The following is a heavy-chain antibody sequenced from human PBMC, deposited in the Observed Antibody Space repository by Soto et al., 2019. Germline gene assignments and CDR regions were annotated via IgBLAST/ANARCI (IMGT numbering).Heavy chain of an antibody. CDR3: ARPHYYDSSGYPDLDYYYYYGMDV. D-gene: IGHD3-22*01. J-gene: IGHJ6*02. CDR1: GGTFSSYA. CDR2: IIPIFGTA. Sequence: ASVKVSCKASGGTFSSYAISWVRQAPGQGLEWMGGIIPIFGTANYAQKFQGRVTITADKSTSTAYMELSSLRSEDTAVYYCARPHYYDSSGYPDLDYYYYYGMDVWGQGTTVTVSS. V-gene: IGHV1-69*06.